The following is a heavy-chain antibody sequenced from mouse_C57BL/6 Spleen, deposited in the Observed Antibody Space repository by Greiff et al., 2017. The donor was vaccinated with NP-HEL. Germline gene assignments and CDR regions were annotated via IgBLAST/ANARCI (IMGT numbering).Heavy chain of an antibody. J-gene: IGHJ4*01. CDR1: GFTFTDYY. Sequence: EVQLVESGGGLVQPGGSLSLSCAASGFTFTDYYMSWVRQPPGKALEWLGFIRNKANGYTTEYSASVKGRFTISRDTSQSILYLQMNALRAEDSATYDCGRVLRGAMDDWGQGTSVTVSS. CDR2: IRNKANGYTT. D-gene: IGHD1-1*01. CDR3: GRVLRGAMDD. V-gene: IGHV7-3*01.